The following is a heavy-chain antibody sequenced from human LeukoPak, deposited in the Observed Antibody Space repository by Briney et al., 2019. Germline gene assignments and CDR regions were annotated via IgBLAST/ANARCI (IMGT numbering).Heavy chain of an antibody. CDR1: GGSISSYY. CDR3: ARGSGITMVRGVVYSYYFDY. J-gene: IGHJ4*02. D-gene: IGHD3-10*01. Sequence: SETLSLTCTVSGGSISSYYWSWIRQPPGKGLEWIGYIYYSGSTNYNPSLKSRVTISVDTSKNQFSLKLSSVTAADTAVYYCARGSGITMVRGVVYSYYFDYWGQGTLVTVSS. V-gene: IGHV4-59*01. CDR2: IYYSGST.